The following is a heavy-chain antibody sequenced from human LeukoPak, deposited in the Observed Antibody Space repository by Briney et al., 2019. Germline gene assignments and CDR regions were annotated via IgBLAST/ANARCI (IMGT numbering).Heavy chain of an antibody. CDR2: IIPIFGTA. CDR3: AREERSYYYYYMDV. D-gene: IGHD1-26*01. CDR1: GGTFSSYA. J-gene: IGHJ6*03. Sequence: ASVKVSCKASGGTFSSYAISWVRQAPGQGLEWMGGIIPIFGTANYAQKFQGRVTITTDESTSTAYMELSSLRSEDTAVYYCAREERSYYYYYMDVWGKGTTVTVSS. V-gene: IGHV1-69*05.